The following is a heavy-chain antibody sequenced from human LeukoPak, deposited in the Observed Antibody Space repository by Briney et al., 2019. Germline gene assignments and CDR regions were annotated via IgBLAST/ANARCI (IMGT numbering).Heavy chain of an antibody. V-gene: IGHV3-30*04. CDR2: ISYDGSNK. Sequence: GGSLRPSCAASGFTFSSYAMHWVRQAPGKGLEWVAVISYDGSNKYYADSVKGRFTISRDNAKNSLYLQMNSLRAEDTAVYYCARDREMITFGGVIVIPPNWFDPWGQGTLVTVSS. D-gene: IGHD3-16*02. J-gene: IGHJ5*02. CDR1: GFTFSSYA. CDR3: ARDREMITFGGVIVIPPNWFDP.